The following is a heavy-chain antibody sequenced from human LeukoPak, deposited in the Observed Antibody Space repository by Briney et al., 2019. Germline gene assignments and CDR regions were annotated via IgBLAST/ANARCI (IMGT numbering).Heavy chain of an antibody. Sequence: ASVKVSCKASGYTFTGYYMHWVRQAPGQGLEWMGWINPNSGGTNYAQKLQGRVTMTTDTSTSTAYMELRSLRSDDTAVYYCARIEKGYSSSSDSPYYYYMDVWGKGTTVTVSS. J-gene: IGHJ6*03. CDR2: INPNSGGT. V-gene: IGHV1-2*02. CDR1: GYTFTGYY. CDR3: ARIEKGYSSSSDSPYYYYMDV. D-gene: IGHD6-6*01.